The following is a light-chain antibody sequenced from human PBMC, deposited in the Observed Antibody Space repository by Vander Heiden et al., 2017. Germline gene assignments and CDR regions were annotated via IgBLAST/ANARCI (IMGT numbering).Light chain of an antibody. V-gene: IGKV3-20*01. CDR3: QQYGSSVT. CDR2: EAY. J-gene: IGKJ1*01. Sequence: VLTQSPGTLSLSPGERATLPCRASQSVSSSYLAWYQQKPGQAPRLLIYEAYSRATGNPDRFSGSGSGTDFTLTISRLEPEDFAVYYCQQYGSSVTFGQGTKVEIK. CDR1: QSVSSSY.